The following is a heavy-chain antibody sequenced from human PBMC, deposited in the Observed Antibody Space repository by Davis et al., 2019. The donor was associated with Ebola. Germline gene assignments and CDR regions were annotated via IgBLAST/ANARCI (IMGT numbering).Heavy chain of an antibody. CDR1: GYTFTSYG. V-gene: IGHV1-8*02. D-gene: IGHD2-15*01. CDR2: MNPNSGNT. J-gene: IGHJ5*02. CDR3: ARDRMVVVVVAATPGWFDP. Sequence: ASVKVSCKASGYTFTSYGISWVRQAPGQGLEWMGWMNPNSGNTGYAQKFQGRVTMTRNTSISTAYMELSSLRSEDTAVYYCARDRMVVVVVAATPGWFDPWGQGTLVTVSS.